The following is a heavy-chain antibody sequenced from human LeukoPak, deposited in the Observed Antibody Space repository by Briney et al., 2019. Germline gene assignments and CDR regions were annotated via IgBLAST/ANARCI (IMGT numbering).Heavy chain of an antibody. Sequence: GGSLRLSCAASGFTFSIYWMNWVRQAPGKGLEWVSSISSSSSYIYYADSVKGRFTISRDNAKNSLYLQMNSLRAEDTAVYYCARDAGYYDSSGHPYWGQGTLVTVSS. J-gene: IGHJ4*02. D-gene: IGHD3-22*01. CDR2: ISSSSSYI. V-gene: IGHV3-21*01. CDR1: GFTFSIYW. CDR3: ARDAGYYDSSGHPY.